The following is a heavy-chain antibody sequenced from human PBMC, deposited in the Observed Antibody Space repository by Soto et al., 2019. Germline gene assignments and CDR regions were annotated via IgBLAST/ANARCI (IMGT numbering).Heavy chain of an antibody. CDR1: GGTLSNYY. J-gene: IGHJ3*02. CDR3: ARGSDAYAFDI. Sequence: SVTLSLPWTTSGGTLSNYYWNWLRQHAGKGLEYIGYICSNETSNDNPPRKSRVTISKSTYENRLPLRLRSMTAAGQALYDCARGSDAYAFDIWGQGTLVTVSS. V-gene: IGHV4-59*12. D-gene: IGHD2-2*01. CDR2: ICSNETS.